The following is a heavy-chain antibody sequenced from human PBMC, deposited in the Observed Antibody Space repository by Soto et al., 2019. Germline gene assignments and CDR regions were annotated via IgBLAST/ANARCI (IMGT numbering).Heavy chain of an antibody. J-gene: IGHJ6*02. Sequence: QVQLVESGGGVVQPGRSLRLSCAASGFTFSSYGMHWVRQAPGKGLEWVAVIWYDGSNKFYADSVKGRFTISRDNSKNTLYLQMNSLGAEDTAVYYCARAQCIAARVAYYYYGMVLWGQGTTVTVSS. CDR2: IWYDGSNK. D-gene: IGHD6-6*01. V-gene: IGHV3-33*01. CDR1: GFTFSSYG. CDR3: ARAQCIAARVAYYYYGMVL.